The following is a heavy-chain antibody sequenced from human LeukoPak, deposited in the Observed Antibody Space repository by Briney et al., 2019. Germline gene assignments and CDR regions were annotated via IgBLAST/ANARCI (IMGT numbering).Heavy chain of an antibody. V-gene: IGHV4-38-2*02. D-gene: IGHD5-24*01. CDR1: GYSISSGYY. J-gene: IGHJ4*02. CDR3: ARDSLATITYFDY. CDR2: IYHSGST. Sequence: SETLSLTCTVSGYSISSGYYWGWIRQPPGKGLEWIGSIYHSGSTYYNPSLKSRVTISVDTSKNQFSLKLSSVTAADTAVYYCARDSLATITYFDYWGQGTLVTVSS.